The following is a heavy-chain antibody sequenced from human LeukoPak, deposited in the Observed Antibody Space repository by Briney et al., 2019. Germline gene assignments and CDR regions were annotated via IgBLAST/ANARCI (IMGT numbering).Heavy chain of an antibody. Sequence: GGSLRLSCAASGFTFSSHGMNWVRQAPGKGLEWVSAISGSGGSTYYADSVKGRFTISRDNSKNTLYLQMNSLRAEDTAVYYCAKDYYGPGSYDKFDYWGQGTLVTVSS. CDR3: AKDYYGPGSYDKFDY. J-gene: IGHJ4*02. CDR1: GFTFSSHG. CDR2: ISGSGGST. V-gene: IGHV3-23*01. D-gene: IGHD3-10*01.